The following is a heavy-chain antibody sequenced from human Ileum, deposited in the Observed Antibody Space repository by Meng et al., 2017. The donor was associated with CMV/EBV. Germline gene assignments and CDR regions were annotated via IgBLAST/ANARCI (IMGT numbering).Heavy chain of an antibody. D-gene: IGHD3-10*01. CDR1: AFSISSGGSY. V-gene: IGHV4-31*02. J-gene: IGHJ5*02. CDR3: ASSLRGSGPNGFDP. CDR2: IYSSGST. Sequence: SAFSISSGGSYWRSLRQHPGKSLEWIGYIYSSGSTYYIPSLKSRVTISVDTSKNQFSLKLSSVTAADSAVYYCASSLRGSGPNGFDPWGQGTLVTVSS.